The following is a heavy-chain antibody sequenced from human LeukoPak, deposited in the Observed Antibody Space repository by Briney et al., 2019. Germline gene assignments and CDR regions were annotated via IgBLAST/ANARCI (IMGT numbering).Heavy chain of an antibody. CDR2: ISSSGSTI. CDR1: GFTFSSYE. D-gene: IGHD3-10*01. CDR3: ARVVGLLWFGNFDY. Sequence: PGGSLRLSCAASGFTFSSYEMNWVRQAQGKGLEWVSYISSSGSTIYYADSVKGRFTISRDNAKNSLYLQMNSLRAEDTAVYYCARVVGLLWFGNFDYWGQGTLVTVSS. V-gene: IGHV3-48*03. J-gene: IGHJ4*02.